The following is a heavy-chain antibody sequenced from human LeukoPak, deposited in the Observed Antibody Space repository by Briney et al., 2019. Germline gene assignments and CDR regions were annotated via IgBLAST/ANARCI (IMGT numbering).Heavy chain of an antibody. J-gene: IGHJ4*02. V-gene: IGHV4-39*07. CDR2: IYYSGST. CDR1: GFTVSSNY. Sequence: GSLRLSCAASGFTVSSNYMSWIRQPPGKGLEWIGSIYYSGSTYCNPSLKSRVTISVDTSKNQFSLKLSSVTAADTAVYYCARDGSYYDSSGYSNFDYWGQGTLVTVSS. CDR3: ARDGSYYDSSGYSNFDY. D-gene: IGHD3-22*01.